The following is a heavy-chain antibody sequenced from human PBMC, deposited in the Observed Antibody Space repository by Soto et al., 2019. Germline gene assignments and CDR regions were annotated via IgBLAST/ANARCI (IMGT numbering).Heavy chain of an antibody. Sequence: QVQLVQSGAEVKKPGSSVKVSCKASGGTFSSYAISWVRQAPGQGLEWMGGIIPIFGTANYAQKFQGRVKIPGDDSTSTPYMELRSLSSEDTAVNYCATRGGSGPTAPSNGWDAWGQGTPVTVSS. CDR1: GGTFSSYA. J-gene: IGHJ5*01. V-gene: IGHV1-69*01. D-gene: IGHD3-10*01. CDR3: ATRGGSGPTAPSNGWDA. CDR2: IIPIFGTA.